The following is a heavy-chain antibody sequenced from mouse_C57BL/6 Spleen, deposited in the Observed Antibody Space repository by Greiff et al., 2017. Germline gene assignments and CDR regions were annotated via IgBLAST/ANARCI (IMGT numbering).Heavy chain of an antibody. CDR1: GFTFSDYY. J-gene: IGHJ2*01. CDR2: INYDGSST. Sequence: EVMLVESEGGLVQPGSSMKLSCTASGFTFSDYYMAWVRQVPEKGLEWVANINYDGSSTYYLDSLKSRFIISRDNAKNILYLQLSSLKSEDTATYYCARLFYSFDYWGQGTTLTVSS. CDR3: ARLFYSFDY. V-gene: IGHV5-16*01.